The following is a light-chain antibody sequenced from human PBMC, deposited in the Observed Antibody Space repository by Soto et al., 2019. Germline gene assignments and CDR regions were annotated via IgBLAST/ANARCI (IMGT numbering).Light chain of an antibody. CDR1: QSVSSN. CDR3: QQYNNWPLT. V-gene: IGKV3-15*01. CDR2: GAS. Sequence: EIVMTQSPATLSVSPGERATLSCRASQSVSSNLDRYHQKPGQAPRLLIYGASTRATGIPAMFSGSGSGTEFTLTISSLQSEYFAVYYCQQYNNWPLTFGGGTKVEIK. J-gene: IGKJ4*01.